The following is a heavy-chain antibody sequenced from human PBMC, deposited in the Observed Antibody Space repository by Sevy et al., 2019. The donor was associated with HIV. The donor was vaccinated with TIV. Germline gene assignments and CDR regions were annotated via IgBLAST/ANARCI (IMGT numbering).Heavy chain of an antibody. J-gene: IGHJ6*02. Sequence: GGSLRLSCGASGFTFSTYGVHWARQAPGKGLEWVAGIWHDGNIKYYGDSVKGRFTISRDNSKNTLYLQMNSLRAEDTAVYYCAKDKWNDRPYYYNGLDVWGQGTTVTVSS. CDR3: AKDKWNDRPYYYNGLDV. V-gene: IGHV3-33*06. CDR1: GFTFSTYG. CDR2: IWHDGNIK. D-gene: IGHD1-20*01.